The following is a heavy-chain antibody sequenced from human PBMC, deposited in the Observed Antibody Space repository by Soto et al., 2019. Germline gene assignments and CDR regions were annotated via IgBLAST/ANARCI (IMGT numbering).Heavy chain of an antibody. V-gene: IGHV3-33*01. CDR2: ISNNRSNK. Sequence: PGGSLRLSCAASGFTFTNYGMHWVRQAPGKGLEWASVISNNRSNKYYADSVKGRFTISRDNAKNTLYLQMNSLRAEDTAVYYCARVGVLWFGELSFDYWGQGTLVTVSS. D-gene: IGHD3-10*01. CDR3: ARVGVLWFGELSFDY. J-gene: IGHJ4*02. CDR1: GFTFTNYG.